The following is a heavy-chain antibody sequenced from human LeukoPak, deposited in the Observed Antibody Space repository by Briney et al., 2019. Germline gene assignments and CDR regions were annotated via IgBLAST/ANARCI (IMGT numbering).Heavy chain of an antibody. J-gene: IGHJ3*02. D-gene: IGHD6-13*01. CDR2: INPNSGGT. Sequence: ASVKVSCKASGYTFTGYYMHWVRQAPGQGLEWMGWINPNSGGTNYAQKFQGRVTMTRDTSISTAYMELSRLRSDDTAVYYCAVGFAGSWYVAFDIWGQETMVTVSS. V-gene: IGHV1-2*02. CDR1: GYTFTGYY. CDR3: AVGFAGSWYVAFDI.